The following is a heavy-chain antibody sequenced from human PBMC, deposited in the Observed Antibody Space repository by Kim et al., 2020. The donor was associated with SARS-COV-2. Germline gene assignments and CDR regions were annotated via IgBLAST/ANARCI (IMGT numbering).Heavy chain of an antibody. Sequence: SETLSLTCAVYGGSFSGYYWSWIRQPPGKGLEWIGEINHSGSTNYNPSLKSRVTISVDTSKNQFSLKLSSVTAADTAVYYCARGTSLDYWGQGTLVTVSS. CDR2: INHSGST. V-gene: IGHV4-34*01. D-gene: IGHD6-6*01. J-gene: IGHJ4*02. CDR1: GGSFSGYY. CDR3: ARGTSLDY.